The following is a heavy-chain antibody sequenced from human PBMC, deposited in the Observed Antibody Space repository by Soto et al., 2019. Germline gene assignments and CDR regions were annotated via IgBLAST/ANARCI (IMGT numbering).Heavy chain of an antibody. CDR3: ARARRAAQNTRGSIEH. V-gene: IGHV4-31*03. J-gene: IGHJ4*02. CDR1: GDYIRSGGYY. D-gene: IGHD6-13*01. Sequence: SETLSLTCNVSGDYIRSGGYYWSWIRQRPGKDLEWIGYIYYTGSTYYNRSLRSRLSMSVGTSENQFSLKLTSVTAADTAIYYCARARRAAQNTRGSIEHWGQGIMVTVSS. CDR2: IYYTGST.